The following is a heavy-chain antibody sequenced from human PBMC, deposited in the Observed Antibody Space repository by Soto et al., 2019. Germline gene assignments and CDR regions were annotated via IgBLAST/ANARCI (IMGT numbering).Heavy chain of an antibody. V-gene: IGHV4-30-4*01. Sequence: PSETLSLTCSVSGGSMSKFYWSWIRQPPGKGLEFIGCIYYTGGTSYNPSLRSRLAFSMDTSKNQFSLSLTSVTAADTAVYYCARQSIEASVSDWFDPWGQGLLVTVSS. D-gene: IGHD2-21*01. CDR1: GGSMSKFY. J-gene: IGHJ5*02. CDR3: ARQSIEASVSDWFDP. CDR2: IYYTGGT.